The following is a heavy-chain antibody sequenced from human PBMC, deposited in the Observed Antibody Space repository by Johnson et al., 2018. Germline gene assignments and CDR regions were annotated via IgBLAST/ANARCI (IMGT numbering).Heavy chain of an antibody. V-gene: IGHV3-30-3*01. Sequence: QVQLQESGGGVVQPGRSLRLSCAASGFTFSTYAMHWVRQAPGKGLEWVALMSYDGINIYYADSVKGRFTIARDNPKNTLYLQVSSLRTEDTAVYYCARSRHCSGGNCQSWYYYDMDVWGTGTTVTVSS. CDR2: MSYDGINI. CDR1: GFTFSTYA. CDR3: ARSRHCSGGNCQSWYYYDMDV. J-gene: IGHJ6*03. D-gene: IGHD2-15*01.